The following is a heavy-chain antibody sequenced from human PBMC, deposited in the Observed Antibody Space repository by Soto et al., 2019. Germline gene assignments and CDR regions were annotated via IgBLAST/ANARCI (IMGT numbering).Heavy chain of an antibody. CDR1: GYTFTGHY. J-gene: IGHJ4*02. Sequence: ASVKVSCKASGYTFTGHYIHWVRQAPEQGPEWMGEIGPESGATRYAQKFQGRVTMTRDMSITTVYMELNNLSPDDTAVYYCGRGRSGQIVVFYWGQGTPLTVSS. CDR3: GRGRSGQIVVFY. V-gene: IGHV1-2*02. D-gene: IGHD5-12*01. CDR2: IGPESGAT.